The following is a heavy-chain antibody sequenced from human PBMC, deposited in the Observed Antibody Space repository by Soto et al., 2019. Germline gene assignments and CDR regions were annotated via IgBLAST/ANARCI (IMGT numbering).Heavy chain of an antibody. CDR2: ISGAGGRT. CDR3: AKVMATFGYYFDY. V-gene: IGHV3-23*01. J-gene: IGHJ4*02. D-gene: IGHD5-12*01. Sequence: EVQLLESGGGLVQPGGSLRLSCAASGFSFGNYAMSWVRQAPGKGLEWVSTISGAGGRTYYADSVKGRFTISRDNSENTLYLQLNSLSAEDTALYYCAKVMATFGYYFDYWGPGNLVTVSS. CDR1: GFSFGNYA.